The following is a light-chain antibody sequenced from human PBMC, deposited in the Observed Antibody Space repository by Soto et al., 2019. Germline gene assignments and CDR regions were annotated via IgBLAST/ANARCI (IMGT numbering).Light chain of an antibody. CDR3: SSYVGNNNVV. J-gene: IGLJ2*01. Sequence: QSALTQPPSASGSAGQSVTISCTGTSSDVGGYNYVSWYQQHPGKAPKLMIYEVSERPSGVPDRFSGSKSGNTASLTVSGLQAEDEADYYCSSYVGNNNVVFGGGTQLTVL. CDR2: EVS. V-gene: IGLV2-8*01. CDR1: SSDVGGYNY.